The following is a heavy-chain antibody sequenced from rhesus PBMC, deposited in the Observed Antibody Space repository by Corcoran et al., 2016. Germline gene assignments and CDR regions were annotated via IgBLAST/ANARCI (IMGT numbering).Heavy chain of an antibody. D-gene: IGHD2-21*01. V-gene: IGHV4-173*01. Sequence: QLQLQESGPGLVKPSETLSLTCAVSGGSISSNYWSWIRQPPGKGLEWIGRISGSGGDTDYNPSRKSRVTISTDTSKHQFSLKLSSVTAADTAVYYCAREIGVLVVVAIDFWGQGLRVTVSS. CDR1: GGSISSNY. J-gene: IGHJ3*01. CDR2: ISGSGGDT. CDR3: AREIGVLVVVAIDF.